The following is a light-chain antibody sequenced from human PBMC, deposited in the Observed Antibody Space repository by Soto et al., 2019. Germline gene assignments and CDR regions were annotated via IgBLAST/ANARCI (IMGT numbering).Light chain of an antibody. J-gene: IGKJ5*01. CDR2: GAS. CDR1: QSVSSRY. Sequence: EIVLTQSPGTRYLSPGERATLSCRASQSVSSRYFAWYQQKPGQAPRLLLYGASSRATGVPASFSGSGSGTELTLTISSLQSEDFAVYSCQQYNNWPTITFGQGTRLEIK. V-gene: IGKV3D-15*01. CDR3: QQYNNWPTIT.